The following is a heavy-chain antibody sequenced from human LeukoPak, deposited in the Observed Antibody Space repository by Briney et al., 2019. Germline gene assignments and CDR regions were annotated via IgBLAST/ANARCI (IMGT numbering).Heavy chain of an antibody. J-gene: IGHJ4*02. D-gene: IGHD4-17*01. V-gene: IGHV3-20*04. CDR2: INWNGGSR. CDR3: AKDRALNDYGDFLRL. Sequence: GGSLSLSCAASGFKFDDYGMSWFRQVPGKGLEWVSGINWNGGSRGYADSVKGRFTISRDNSKNTLYLQMNSLRAEDTAVYYCAKDRALNDYGDFLRLWGQGTLVTVSS. CDR1: GFKFDDYG.